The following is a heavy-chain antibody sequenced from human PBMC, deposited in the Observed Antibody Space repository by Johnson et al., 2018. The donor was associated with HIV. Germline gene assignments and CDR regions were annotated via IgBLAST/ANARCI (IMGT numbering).Heavy chain of an antibody. J-gene: IGHJ3*02. D-gene: IGHD1-26*01. Sequence: QVQLVESGGGVVQPGRSLRLSCAASGLTFSSSGMHWVRQAPGKGLEWVAVISYDGSNKYYADSVKGRFTTSRDNSKNTLYLQMNILRSEDTAVYYCAKDRYIKGASTGFDIWGQGTMVTVSS. CDR3: AKDRYIKGASTGFDI. V-gene: IGHV3-30*18. CDR1: GLTFSSSG. CDR2: ISYDGSNK.